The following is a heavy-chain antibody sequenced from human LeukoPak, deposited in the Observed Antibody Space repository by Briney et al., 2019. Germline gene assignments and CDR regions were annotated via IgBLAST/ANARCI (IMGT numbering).Heavy chain of an antibody. CDR3: ARVLVGGPISPDGY. J-gene: IGHJ4*02. CDR2: ISAYNGNT. D-gene: IGHD4-23*01. CDR1: GYTFTSYG. Sequence: ASVKVSCKASGYTFTSYGISWVRQAPGQGLEGMGWISAYNGNTKSAQKLQGRVTMTTDTSTSTAYMELRSLRSDDTAVYYCARVLVGGPISPDGYWGQGTLVTVSS. V-gene: IGHV1-18*01.